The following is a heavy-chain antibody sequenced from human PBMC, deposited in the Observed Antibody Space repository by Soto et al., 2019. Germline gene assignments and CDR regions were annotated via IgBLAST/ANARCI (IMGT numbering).Heavy chain of an antibody. V-gene: IGHV3-7*01. CDR2: IKQDGSEK. CDR1: GFTFSSYW. J-gene: IGHJ6*03. D-gene: IGHD2-15*01. CDR3: ARDNNYLMDCSGGSCLNQYYYYYMDV. Sequence: GGSLRLSCAASGFTFSSYWMSWVRQAPGKGLEWVANIKQDGSEKYYVDSVKGRFTISRNNAKNSLYLQMNSLRAEDTAVYYCARDNNYLMDCSGGSCLNQYYYYYMDVWGKGTTVTVSS.